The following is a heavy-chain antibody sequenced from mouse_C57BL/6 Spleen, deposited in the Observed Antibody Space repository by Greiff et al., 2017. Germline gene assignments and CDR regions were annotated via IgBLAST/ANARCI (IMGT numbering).Heavy chain of an antibody. CDR1: GFTFSSYA. J-gene: IGHJ3*01. CDR3: ARDFLLLRLAY. Sequence: EVKLVESGGGLVKPGGSLKLSCAASGFTFSSYAMSWVRQTPEKRLEWVATISDGGSYTYYPDNVKGRFTISRDNAKNNLYLQMSHLKSEDTAMYYCARDFLLLRLAYWGQGTLVTVSA. D-gene: IGHD2-10*01. CDR2: ISDGGSYT. V-gene: IGHV5-4*01.